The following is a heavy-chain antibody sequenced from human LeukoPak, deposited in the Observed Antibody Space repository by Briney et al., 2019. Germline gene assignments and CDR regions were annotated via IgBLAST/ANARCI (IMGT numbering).Heavy chain of an antibody. V-gene: IGHV1-2*02. CDR2: IHPNSGGT. J-gene: IGHJ4*02. CDR3: ARSEIPLAYDY. D-gene: IGHD6-19*01. Sequence: GASVKVSCKASGYTFTDYYMHWVRQAPGQGLEWMGWIHPNSGGTKYAQKFQGRVIMTRGTSISTAYMDLSSLRSDDTAAYYCARSEIPLAYDYWGQGTLVTVSS. CDR1: GYTFTDYY.